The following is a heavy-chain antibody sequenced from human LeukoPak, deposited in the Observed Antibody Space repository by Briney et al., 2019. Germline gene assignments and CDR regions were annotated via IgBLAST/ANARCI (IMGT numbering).Heavy chain of an antibody. J-gene: IGHJ6*02. D-gene: IGHD5-18*01. V-gene: IGHV3-9*01. CDR2: ISWNSGSI. CDR1: GFTFDDYA. CDR3: ARENGYSYGYGMDV. Sequence: GGSLRLSCAASGFTFDDYAMHWVRQAPGKGLEWVSGISWNSGSIGYADSVKGRFTISRDNAKNSLYLQMNSLRAEDTALYYCARENGYSYGYGMDVWGQGTTVTVSS.